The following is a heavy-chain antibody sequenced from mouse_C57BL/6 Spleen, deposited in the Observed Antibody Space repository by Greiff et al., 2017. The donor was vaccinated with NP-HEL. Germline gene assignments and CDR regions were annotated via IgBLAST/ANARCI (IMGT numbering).Heavy chain of an antibody. J-gene: IGHJ1*03. Sequence: VQLQQSGAELVKPGASVKLSCTASGFNITDYYMHWVKQRTEQGLEWIGRIDPGGGETKYAPKFQSKATITADTSSNTAYLQLSSLTSEDTAGDYCAPGWFDVWGTGTTVTVSS. V-gene: IGHV14-2*01. D-gene: IGHD1-2*01. CDR2: IDPGGGET. CDR1: GFNITDYY. CDR3: APGWFDV.